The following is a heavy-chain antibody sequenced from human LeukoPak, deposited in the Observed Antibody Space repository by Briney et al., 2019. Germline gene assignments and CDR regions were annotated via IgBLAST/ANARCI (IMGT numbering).Heavy chain of an antibody. D-gene: IGHD1-14*01. CDR3: ARWASISREPGGFFDH. J-gene: IGHJ4*02. Sequence: TSETLSLTCTVSGDSVTNDFFWGWVRQPPGKELEWIGSFCLGRDTYYRPSLKSRATISVDTSKNQFSLNLNSVTAADTAVYYCARWASISREPGGFFDHWGQGTLVTVSS. CDR2: FCLGRDT. V-gene: IGHV4-38-2*02. CDR1: GDSVTNDFF.